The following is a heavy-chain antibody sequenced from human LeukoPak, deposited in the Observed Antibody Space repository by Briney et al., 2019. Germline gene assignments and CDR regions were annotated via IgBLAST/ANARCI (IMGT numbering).Heavy chain of an antibody. D-gene: IGHD2-15*01. CDR1: GFTFSSYW. CDR2: IKQDGSDK. CDR3: ARSLGYCSAGSCFPFDY. Sequence: GRSLRLSCAASGFTFSSYWMSWVSQDPGNGLEWVANIKQDGSDKYYVDSVEGRFTISRDNAKNSLYLQMNSLRAEDTAVYYCARSLGYCSAGSCFPFDYWGQGTLVTVSS. V-gene: IGHV3-7*03. J-gene: IGHJ4*02.